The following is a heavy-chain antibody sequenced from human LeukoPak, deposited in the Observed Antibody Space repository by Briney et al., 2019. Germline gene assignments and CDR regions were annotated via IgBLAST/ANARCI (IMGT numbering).Heavy chain of an antibody. CDR1: GGSISSYY. V-gene: IGHV4-59*01. D-gene: IGHD6-13*01. CDR3: ARGLRSRTDY. J-gene: IGHJ4*02. Sequence: SETLSLTCTVSGGSISSYYWSWIRQPPGKGLEWIGYIYYSGSINYNPSLKSRVTISVDTSKNQFSLKLSSVTAADTAVYYCARGLRSRTDYWGQGTLVTVSS. CDR2: IYYSGSI.